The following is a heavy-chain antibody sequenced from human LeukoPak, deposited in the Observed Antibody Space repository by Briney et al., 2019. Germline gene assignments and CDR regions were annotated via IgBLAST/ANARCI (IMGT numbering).Heavy chain of an antibody. J-gene: IGHJ4*02. CDR3: ARHGDYGDYDY. CDR1: GGSISSYY. V-gene: IGHV4-59*08. Sequence: PSETLSLTCTVSGGSISSYYWSWIRQPPGKGLEWIGYIYYSGSTNYNPSLKSRATISVDTSKNQFSLKLSSVTAADTAVYYCARHGDYGDYDYWGQGTLVTVSS. D-gene: IGHD4-17*01. CDR2: IYYSGST.